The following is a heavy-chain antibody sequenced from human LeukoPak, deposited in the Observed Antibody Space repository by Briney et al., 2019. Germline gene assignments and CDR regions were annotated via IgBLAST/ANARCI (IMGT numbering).Heavy chain of an antibody. J-gene: IGHJ6*02. CDR1: GYTFTGYY. CDR2: INPNSGGT. CDR3: ARDVGYSSSWYPYYGMDV. D-gene: IGHD6-13*01. V-gene: IGHV1-2*04. Sequence: ASVKVSCKASGYTFTGYYMHWVRQAPGQGLEWMGWINPNSGGTNYAQKFQGWVTMTRDTSISTAYMELSRLRSDDTAVYYCARDVGYSSSWYPYYGMDVWGQGTTVTVSS.